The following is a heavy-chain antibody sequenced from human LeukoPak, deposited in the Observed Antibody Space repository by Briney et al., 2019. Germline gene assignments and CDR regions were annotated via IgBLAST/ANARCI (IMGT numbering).Heavy chain of an antibody. CDR1: EFTFSNYV. CDR2: IRSKAYGETA. J-gene: IGHJ4*02. Sequence: GGSLRLSCAASEFTFSNYVMNWVRQAPGKGLEWVGFIRSKAYGETADYAASVKGRFTISRDDSKAIAYLQMNSLKTEDTAVYHCTRDRGAYNLYDYWGQGTLVTVSS. CDR3: TRDRGAYNLYDY. D-gene: IGHD1-1*01. V-gene: IGHV3-49*04.